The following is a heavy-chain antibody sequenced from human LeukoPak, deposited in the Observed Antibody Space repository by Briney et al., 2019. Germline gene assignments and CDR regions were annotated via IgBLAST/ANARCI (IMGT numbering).Heavy chain of an antibody. CDR2: INSDGSDT. Sequence: GGSLRLSCAASGFTFSSYWMHWARQAPGKGLVWVSRINSDGSDTTYADSVKGRFTISRDNAKNTLYLQMNSLRAEDTAVYYCAKNGPGLDYFDYWGQGTLVTVSS. CDR3: AKNGPGLDYFDY. D-gene: IGHD3-10*01. V-gene: IGHV3-74*01. CDR1: GFTFSSYW. J-gene: IGHJ4*02.